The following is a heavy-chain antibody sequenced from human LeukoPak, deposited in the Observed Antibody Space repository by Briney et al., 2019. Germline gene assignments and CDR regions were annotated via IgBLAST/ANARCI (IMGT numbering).Heavy chain of an antibody. J-gene: IGHJ5*02. CDR1: GYTFTGYY. V-gene: IGHV1-2*02. CDR3: ARDGEDGYSYGYGWFDP. Sequence: ASVKVSCKASGYTFTGYYMHWVRQAPGQGLEWMGWINPNSGGTNYAQKFQGRVTMTRDTSISTAYMELSRLRSDDTAVYYCARDGEDGYSYGYGWFDPWGQGTLVSVS. CDR2: INPNSGGT. D-gene: IGHD5-18*01.